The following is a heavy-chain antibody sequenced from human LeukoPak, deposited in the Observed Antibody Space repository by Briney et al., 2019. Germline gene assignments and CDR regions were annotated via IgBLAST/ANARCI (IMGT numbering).Heavy chain of an antibody. J-gene: IGHJ4*02. D-gene: IGHD2-2*01. CDR3: AKDPGVVPAHYFDY. CDR1: GFTFSSYA. Sequence: GGSLRLSCAASGFTFSSYAMNWVRQAPGKGLEWVSGTGSTGVSTFYADSVKGRFTVSRDNSKNTLSLQMNSLRAEDTAVYYCAKDPGVVPAHYFDYWGQGNLVTVSS. CDR2: TGSTGVST. V-gene: IGHV3-23*01.